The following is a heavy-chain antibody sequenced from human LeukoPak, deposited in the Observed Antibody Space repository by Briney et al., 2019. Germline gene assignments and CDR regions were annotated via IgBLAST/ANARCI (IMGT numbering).Heavy chain of an antibody. J-gene: IGHJ6*02. CDR3: AKDRGSLGSVSYYYYGMDV. Sequence: PGGSLRLSCAASGFSFSSYGIHWVRHAPGKGLEWVAVISFDGTNKYYADSVKGRFTISRDNSKNTVYLQMNSLRAEDTAVYYCAKDRGSLGSVSYYYYGMDVRGQGTTVTVSS. V-gene: IGHV3-30*18. CDR2: ISFDGTNK. D-gene: IGHD2-15*01. CDR1: GFSFSSYG.